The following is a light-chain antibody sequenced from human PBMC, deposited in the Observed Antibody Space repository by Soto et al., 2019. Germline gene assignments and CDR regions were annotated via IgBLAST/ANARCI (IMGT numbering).Light chain of an antibody. CDR3: YSYAGENLDV. CDR1: SSDVGSYNL. V-gene: IGLV2-23*01. J-gene: IGLJ1*01. CDR2: EGT. Sequence: QSLLTQPASVSASPGQSITIPCTGTSSDVGSYNLVSWFQQHPVKVPKPLIYEGTKRPSGLSDRFSGSKSGTTASLTISGPQAEDEAHYYWYSYAGENLDVFGTGTKVTVL.